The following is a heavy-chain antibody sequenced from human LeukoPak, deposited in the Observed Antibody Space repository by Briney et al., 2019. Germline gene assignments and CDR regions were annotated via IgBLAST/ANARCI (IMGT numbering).Heavy chain of an antibody. CDR1: GGSSSSSSYY. D-gene: IGHD4-23*01. J-gene: IGHJ4*02. CDR3: ARIYGGNSNNYYCDY. CDR2: IHDSGST. Sequence: SQTLSLTCRVAGGSSSSSSYYWGRLRHPPGKGLEWIGSIHDSGSTDYNPSIKRRITITVGTSKNQSSLKVSSVTAADTAVYYCARIYGGNSNNYYCDYWGQGTLVTVSS. V-gene: IGHV4-39*01.